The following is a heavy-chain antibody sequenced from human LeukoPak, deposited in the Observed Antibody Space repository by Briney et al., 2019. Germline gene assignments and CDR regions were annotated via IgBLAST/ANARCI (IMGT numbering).Heavy chain of an antibody. D-gene: IGHD2-2*02. J-gene: IGHJ6*02. V-gene: IGHV1-69*13. CDR1: GGTFSSYA. Sequence: ASVKVSCKASGGTFSSYAISWVRQAPGQGLEWMGGIIPIFGTANYAQKFQGRVTITADESTSTAYMELSSLRSEDTAVYYCARGSISGCSSTSCYKLWSYYYYGMDVWGQGTTVTVSS. CDR3: ARGSISGCSSTSCYKLWSYYYYGMDV. CDR2: IIPIFGTA.